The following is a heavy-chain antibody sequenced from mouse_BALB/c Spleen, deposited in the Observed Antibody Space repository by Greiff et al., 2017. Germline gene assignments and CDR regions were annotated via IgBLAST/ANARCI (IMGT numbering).Heavy chain of an antibody. CDR1: GDSITSGY. CDR3: ARYREFISYYFDY. CDR2: ISYSGST. Sequence: VQLQQSGPSLVKPSQTLSLTCSVTGDSITSGYWNWIRKFPGNKLEYMGYISYSGSTYYNPSLRSRISITRDTSKNQYYLQLNSVTTEDTATYYCARYREFISYYFDYWGQGTTLTVSS. V-gene: IGHV3-8*02. J-gene: IGHJ2*01. D-gene: IGHD1-1*01.